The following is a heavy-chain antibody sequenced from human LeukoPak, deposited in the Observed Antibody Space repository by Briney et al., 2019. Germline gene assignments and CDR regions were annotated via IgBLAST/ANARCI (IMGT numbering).Heavy chain of an antibody. D-gene: IGHD2-2*01. J-gene: IGHJ6*03. CDR2: ISYDGSNK. V-gene: IGHV3-30*04. Sequence: GGSLRLSCAASRFTFSSYTMNWVRQALGKGLEWVAVISYDGSNKYYADSVKGRFTISRDNSENTLYLQMNSLRAEDTALYYCARSATPYDYYYMDVWGKGTTVTVSS. CDR3: ARSATPYDYYYMDV. CDR1: RFTFSSYT.